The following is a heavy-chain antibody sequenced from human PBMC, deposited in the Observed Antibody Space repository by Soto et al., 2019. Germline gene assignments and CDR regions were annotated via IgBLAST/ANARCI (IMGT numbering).Heavy chain of an antibody. CDR2: INPNSGGT. J-gene: IGHJ4*02. D-gene: IGHD2-2*02. CDR1: GYTFTCYY. Sequence: ASVKVSCKASGYTFTCYYMHWVRQAPGQGLEWMGWINPNSGGTNYAQKFQGWVTMTRDTSISTAYMELSRLRSDDTAVYYCAREALGYCISTSCYKGSGNDYWGQGTLVTVSS. V-gene: IGHV1-2*04. CDR3: AREALGYCISTSCYKGSGNDY.